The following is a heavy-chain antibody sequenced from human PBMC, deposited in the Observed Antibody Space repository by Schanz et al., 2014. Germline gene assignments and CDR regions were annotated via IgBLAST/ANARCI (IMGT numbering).Heavy chain of an antibody. CDR3: AKRNHDMQSLPLDY. CDR1: GFTFRNYG. J-gene: IGHJ4*02. CDR2: ISYDGNTK. Sequence: VQLVESGGSLVQPGGSLRLSCAASGFTFRNYGMSWVRQAPGQGLEWVALISYDGNTKYYADSVKGRFTISRDNAKNSLYLQMNSLRAEDTAVYYCAKRNHDMQSLPLDYWGQGTLVTVSS. V-gene: IGHV3-30*18. D-gene: IGHD3-9*01.